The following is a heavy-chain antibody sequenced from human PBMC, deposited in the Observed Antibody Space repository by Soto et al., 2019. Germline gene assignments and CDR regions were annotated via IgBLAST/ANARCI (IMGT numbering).Heavy chain of an antibody. Sequence: SVKVSCKASGFTFTSSAMQWVRQARGQRLEWIGWIVVGSGNTNYAQKFQERVTITRDMSTSTAYMELRSLRSEDTAVYYCAADRYRRYCSGGSCYHDAFDIWGQGTMVTVSS. CDR1: GFTFTSSA. CDR3: AADRYRRYCSGGSCYHDAFDI. D-gene: IGHD2-15*01. CDR2: IVVGSGNT. V-gene: IGHV1-58*02. J-gene: IGHJ3*02.